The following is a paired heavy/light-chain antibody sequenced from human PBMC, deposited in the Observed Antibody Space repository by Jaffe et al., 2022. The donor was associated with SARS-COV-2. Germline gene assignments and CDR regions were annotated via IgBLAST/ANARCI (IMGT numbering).Heavy chain of an antibody. Sequence: EVQLLESGGGLVQPGGSLRLSCAASGFTFSTYAMSWVRQAPGKGLEWVALISFSSGGTYYADSVKGRFTISRDNSKNTLYLQMNSLRAEDTAVYYCAKGQRDSGSYYNPCDYWGQGTLVTVSS. D-gene: IGHD3-10*01. CDR1: GFTFSTYA. CDR3: AKGQRDSGSYYNPCDY. J-gene: IGHJ4*02. V-gene: IGHV3-23*01. CDR2: ISFSSGGT.
Light chain of an antibody. CDR1: QSVRSSS. J-gene: IGKJ1*01. CDR3: QHYGNSPT. Sequence: EIVLTQSPGTLSLSPGERVTLSCRASQSVRSSSLAWYQQKPGQAPRLLIYDAFSRATGIPDRFSGSGSGTDFTLTISRLEPEDFAVYYCQHYGNSPTFGQGTKVEIK. V-gene: IGKV3-20*01. CDR2: DAF.